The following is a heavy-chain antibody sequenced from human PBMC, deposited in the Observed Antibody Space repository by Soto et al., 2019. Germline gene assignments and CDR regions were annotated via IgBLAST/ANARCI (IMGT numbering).Heavy chain of an antibody. J-gene: IGHJ5*02. D-gene: IGHD6-19*01. Sequence: SETLSLTCGVYGGSFRNYYWIWVRQPPGKALQWIGFIYQSGVTSYNPSLASRVSISLDRSNNQCSLKLKSVTAADTAVYFCAGMPYTSGLRFDPWGPGTLVTVSS. CDR1: GGSFRNYY. V-gene: IGHV4-34*01. CDR3: AGMPYTSGLRFDP. CDR2: IYQSGVT.